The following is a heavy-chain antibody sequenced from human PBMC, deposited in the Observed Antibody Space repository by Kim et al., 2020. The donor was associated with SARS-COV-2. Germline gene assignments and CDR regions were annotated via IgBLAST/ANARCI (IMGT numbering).Heavy chain of an antibody. Sequence: SGPTLVNPTQTLTLTCSFSGFSLSTSGMCVSWIRQPPGKAPEWLARIDWDGYKYYTTSLNTRLTISKDTSKNQVVLIVTNVDPVDTATYYCAQITGDPSLESLDYWGQGILVTVSS. D-gene: IGHD3-3*01. CDR3: AQITGDPSLESLDY. V-gene: IGHV2-70*11. J-gene: IGHJ4*02. CDR1: GFSLSTSGMC. CDR2: IDWDGYK.